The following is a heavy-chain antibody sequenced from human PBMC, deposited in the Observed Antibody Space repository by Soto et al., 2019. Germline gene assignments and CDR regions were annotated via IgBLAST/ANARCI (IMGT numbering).Heavy chain of an antibody. V-gene: IGHV1-18*01. CDR3: ARDGARAVNAFDI. D-gene: IGHD4-17*01. Sequence: QILLVQSGAEVRKPGASVKVSCKASGYTFTMYGISWVRQAPGQGLEWMGWISAYNGKTKYAEKVQGRVTMTTDTSTSTAYMELRSLGFDDTAVYYCARDGARAVNAFDIWGQGTMVTVSS. CDR1: GYTFTMYG. J-gene: IGHJ3*02. CDR2: ISAYNGKT.